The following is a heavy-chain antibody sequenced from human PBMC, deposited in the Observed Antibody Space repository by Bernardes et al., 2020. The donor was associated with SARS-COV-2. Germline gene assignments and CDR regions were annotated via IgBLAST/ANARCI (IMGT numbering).Heavy chain of an antibody. CDR1: GGSINNYY. V-gene: IGHV4-59*01. CDR2: IYNSGRT. Sequence: SETLSLTCTVSGGSINNYYWAWIRQPPGKGLECIGYIYNSGRTNFNPSLKSRVTISVDTSKNQFSLKLRSVTAAASAVYYCSREASCTKGVCVGNWFDPWGQGTQVTVYS. J-gene: IGHJ5*02. D-gene: IGHD2-8*01. CDR3: SREASCTKGVCVGNWFDP.